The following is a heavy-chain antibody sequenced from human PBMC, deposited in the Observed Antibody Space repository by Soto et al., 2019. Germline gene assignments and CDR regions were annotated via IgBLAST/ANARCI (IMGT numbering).Heavy chain of an antibody. Sequence: QVQLVQSGAEVKKPGSSVKVSCKASGGTFSSYAISWVRQAPGQGLEWMGGIIPIFGTANYAQKFQGRVTITADESTSNAYMELSSLRSEDTAVYYCARVGEYCSGGSCPLYYYGMDVWGQGTTVTVSS. CDR3: ARVGEYCSGGSCPLYYYGMDV. CDR2: IIPIFGTA. D-gene: IGHD2-15*01. V-gene: IGHV1-69*12. J-gene: IGHJ6*02. CDR1: GGTFSSYA.